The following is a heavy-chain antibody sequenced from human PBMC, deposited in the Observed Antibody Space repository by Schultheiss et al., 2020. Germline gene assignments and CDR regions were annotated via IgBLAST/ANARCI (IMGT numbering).Heavy chain of an antibody. D-gene: IGHD4-23*01. CDR3: AREGGTTTVVTPDYYGMDV. J-gene: IGHJ6*02. CDR1: GYSISSGYL. Sequence: GSLRLSCAVSGYSISSGYLWGWIRQPPGKGLEWIGSIYHSGSAYYNPSLKSRVTISVDTSKNQFSLKLSSVTAADTAVYYCAREGGTTTVVTPDYYGMDVWGQGTTVTVSS. V-gene: IGHV4-38-2*02. CDR2: IYHSGSA.